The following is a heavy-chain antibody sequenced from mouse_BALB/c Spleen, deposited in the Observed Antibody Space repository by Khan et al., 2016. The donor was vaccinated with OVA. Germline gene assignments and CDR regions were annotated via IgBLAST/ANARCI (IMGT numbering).Heavy chain of an antibody. CDR2: VSTGGHYT. V-gene: IGHV5-6*01. J-gene: IGHJ3*01. D-gene: IGHD1-1*01. CDR3: TRLAYYYDSEGFAY. Sequence: EVKVVESGGDIVKPGGSLKLSCAASGFTFSTYGMSWVRQTPDKRLEWVATVSTGGHYTYYSDTVKGRFTISRDNAKNTLYLQMTSLRSEDTAMFYCTRLAYYYDSEGFAYWGQGTLVTVSA. CDR1: GFTFSTYG.